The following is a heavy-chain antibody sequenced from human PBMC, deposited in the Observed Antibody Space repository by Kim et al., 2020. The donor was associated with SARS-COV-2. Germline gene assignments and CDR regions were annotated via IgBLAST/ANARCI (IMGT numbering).Heavy chain of an antibody. D-gene: IGHD3-9*01. CDR1: GVSINNRSYT. CDR2: IYYPGST. Sequence: SETLSLTCTVSGVSINNRSYTWDWIRQPPGKGLEWIGNIYYPGSTKYNPSLKSRVTISQDTSKNQFSLRLSSVTAADTAVYYCARRALTIAPYYFDFWV. J-gene: IGHJ4*01. CDR3: ARRALTIAPYYFDF. V-gene: IGHV4-39*01.